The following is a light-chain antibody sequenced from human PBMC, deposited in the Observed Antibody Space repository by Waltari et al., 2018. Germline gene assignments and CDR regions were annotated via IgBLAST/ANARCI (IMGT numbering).Light chain of an antibody. CDR2: KAS. Sequence: DIQMTQSPSTLSASVGDRVTITCRASQSIRSWLAWYQQKPGKAPKLVIYKASSLESGVPSRFSGSESGTEFTLTISSLQPDDFATYYCQQYHRYPVTFGGGTKV. V-gene: IGKV1-5*03. CDR1: QSIRSW. J-gene: IGKJ4*01. CDR3: QQYHRYPVT.